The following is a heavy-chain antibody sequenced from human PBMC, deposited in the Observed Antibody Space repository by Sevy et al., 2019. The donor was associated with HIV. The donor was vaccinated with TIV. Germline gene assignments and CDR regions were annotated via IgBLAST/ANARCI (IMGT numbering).Heavy chain of an antibody. CDR3: ARGSALVFHYYGSGSYYNFYYYYGMDV. CDR1: GFTFSSYS. CDR2: ISSSSSYI. J-gene: IGHJ6*02. Sequence: GGSLRLSCAASGFTFSSYSMNWVRQAPGKGLEWVSSISSSSSYIYYADSVKGRFTISRDNAKNSLYLQMNSLRAEDTAVYYCARGSALVFHYYGSGSYYNFYYYYGMDVWGQGTTVTVSS. D-gene: IGHD3-10*01. V-gene: IGHV3-21*01.